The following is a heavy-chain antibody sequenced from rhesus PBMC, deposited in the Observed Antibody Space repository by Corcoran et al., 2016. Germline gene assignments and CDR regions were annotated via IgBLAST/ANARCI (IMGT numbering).Heavy chain of an antibody. J-gene: IGHJ5-1*01. CDR1: GFSLTTGGMG. CDR2: IYWDDSK. V-gene: IGHV2S1*01. Sequence: QVTLKESGPALVKPTQTLTLTCIFSGFSLTTGGMGVGWIRQPPGKDLEWLASIYWDDSKYYNTSLKTRITISKGTSKNQVVLTMTNMDLVDTATYYGARITGVLIKGDVWGAGVLVTVSS. CDR3: ARITGVLIKGDV. D-gene: IGHD3-34*01.